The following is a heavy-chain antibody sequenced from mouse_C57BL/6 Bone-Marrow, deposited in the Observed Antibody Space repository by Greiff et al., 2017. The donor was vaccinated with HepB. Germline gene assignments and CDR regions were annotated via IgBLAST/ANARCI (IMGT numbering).Heavy chain of an antibody. CDR3: ARDEVLRFYAMDY. CDR1: GYSITSGYY. J-gene: IGHJ4*01. Sequence: EVKLQESGPGLVKPSQSLSLTCSVTGYSITSGYYWNWIRQFPGNKLEWMGYISYDGSNNYNPSLKNRISITRDTSKNQFFLKLNSVTTEDTATYYCARDEVLRFYAMDYWGQGTSVTVSS. CDR2: ISYDGSN. D-gene: IGHD1-1*01. V-gene: IGHV3-6*01.